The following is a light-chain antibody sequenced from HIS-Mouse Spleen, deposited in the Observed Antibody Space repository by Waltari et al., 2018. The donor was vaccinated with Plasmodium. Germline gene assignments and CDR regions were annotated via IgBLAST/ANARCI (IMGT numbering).Light chain of an antibody. CDR3: CSYAGSSTWV. Sequence: QSALTQPASVSGSPGQSITISCTGHSSDVGSYNLVSWYQQHPGKPPKLMIYEGSKRPSGVSNRFSGSKSGNTASLTISGLQAEDEADYYCCSYAGSSTWVFGGGTKLTVL. CDR2: EGS. J-gene: IGLJ3*02. CDR1: SSDVGSYNL. V-gene: IGLV2-23*01.